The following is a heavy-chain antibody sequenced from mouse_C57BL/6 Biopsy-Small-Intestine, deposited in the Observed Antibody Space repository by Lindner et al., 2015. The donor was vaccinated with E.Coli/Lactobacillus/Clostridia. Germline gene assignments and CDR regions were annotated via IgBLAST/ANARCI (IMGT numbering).Heavy chain of an antibody. V-gene: IGHV1-22*01. CDR2: INPNNGGT. CDR1: GYTFTDYN. D-gene: IGHD1-1*01. Sequence: VQLQESGPELVKPGASVKMSCKASGYTFTDYNMHWVKQSHGKSLEWIGYINPNNGGTSYNQKFKGKATLTVNKSSSTAYMELRSLTLEDSAVYYCARGGYYGSSYGFDYWGQGTTLTVSS. J-gene: IGHJ2*01. CDR3: ARGGYYGSSYGFDY.